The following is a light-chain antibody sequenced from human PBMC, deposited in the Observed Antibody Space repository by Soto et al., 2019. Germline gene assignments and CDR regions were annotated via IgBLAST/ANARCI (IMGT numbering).Light chain of an antibody. J-gene: IGKJ1*01. V-gene: IGKV3-15*01. CDR2: GTS. Sequence: EIVMTQSPATLSVSAGERATLSCRASQSVSTNLAWYQQKPGQSPRLLIYGTSTRATGVPARFSGGGSGTEFTLTINSLQSEDFAVYFCHQYNFWPTFGQGTKVDI. CDR1: QSVSTN. CDR3: HQYNFWPT.